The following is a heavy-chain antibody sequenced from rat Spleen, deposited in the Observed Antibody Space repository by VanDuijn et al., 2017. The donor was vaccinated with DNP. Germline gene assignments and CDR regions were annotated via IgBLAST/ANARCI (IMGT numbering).Heavy chain of an antibody. CDR2: ISYDGSRT. J-gene: IGHJ2*01. Sequence: EVQLVESGGGLVQPGRSLKLSCAASGFTFSDYAMAWVRQAPKKGLEWVATISYDGSRTYYRDSVKGRFTISRDNAKSTLYLQMDSLRSEDTATYYCTTDRDLPGYFDYWGQGVMVTVSS. D-gene: IGHD1-4*01. V-gene: IGHV5S10*01. CDR1: GFTFSDYA. CDR3: TTDRDLPGYFDY.